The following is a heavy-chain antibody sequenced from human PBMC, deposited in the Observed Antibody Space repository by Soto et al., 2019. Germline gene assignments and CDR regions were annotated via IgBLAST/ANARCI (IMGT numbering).Heavy chain of an antibody. CDR1: AGSISREDYY. D-gene: IGHD1-26*01. V-gene: IGHV4-31*03. Sequence: SLTCTVSAGSISREDYYWKWILLRPGKGLEWLGNTYSRGNTNQTPSRKSRIIMSMDMSENQFSLNLTSVTAADTAVYYGARGGYYYGIDVWGQGTTVSV. J-gene: IGHJ6*02. CDR3: ARGGYYYGIDV. CDR2: TYSRGNT.